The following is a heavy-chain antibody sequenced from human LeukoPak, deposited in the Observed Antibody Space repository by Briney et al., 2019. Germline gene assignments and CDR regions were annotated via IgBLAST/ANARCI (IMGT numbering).Heavy chain of an antibody. Sequence: PSQTLSLTCTVSGGSISSGGYYWSWIRQHPGKGLEWIGYIYYSGSTYYNPSLKSRVTISVDTSKNQFTLKLSSVTAADTAVYYCARDAPWSSEDNWFDPWGQGTLVTVSS. CDR2: IYYSGST. CDR1: GGSISSGGYY. V-gene: IGHV4-31*03. D-gene: IGHD2-15*01. CDR3: ARDAPWSSEDNWFDP. J-gene: IGHJ5*02.